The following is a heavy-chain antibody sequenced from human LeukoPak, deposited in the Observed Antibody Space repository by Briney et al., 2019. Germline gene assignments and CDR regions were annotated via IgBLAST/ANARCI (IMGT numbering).Heavy chain of an antibody. J-gene: IGHJ6*03. Sequence: GGSLRLSCAASGFTFSDYYMSWIRQAPGKGLEWVSYISSSGSTIYYADSVKGRFTISRDNAKNSLYLQINSLRAEDTAVYYCARAPEYYYYMDVWGKGTTVTVSS. V-gene: IGHV3-11*04. CDR3: ARAPEYYYYMDV. CDR1: GFTFSDYY. CDR2: ISSSGSTI.